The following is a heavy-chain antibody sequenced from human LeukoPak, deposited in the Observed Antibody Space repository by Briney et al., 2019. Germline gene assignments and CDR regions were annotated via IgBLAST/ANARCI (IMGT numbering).Heavy chain of an antibody. CDR3: AKDSGGYYFDY. CDR2: ISYDGSNK. V-gene: IGHV3-30*18. CDR1: GFTFSSYG. Sequence: GGSLRLSCAASGFTFSSYGMHWVRQAPGKGLEWVAVISYDGSNKYYADSVKGRFTISRDNSKNTLYLQMNSLRAEDTAVYYCAKDSGGYYFDYWGQGTLVTVSS. J-gene: IGHJ4*02. D-gene: IGHD1-26*01.